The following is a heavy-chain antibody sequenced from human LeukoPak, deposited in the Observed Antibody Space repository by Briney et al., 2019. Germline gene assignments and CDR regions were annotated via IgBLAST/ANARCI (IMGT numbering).Heavy chain of an antibody. Sequence: PSETLSLTCAVSGGSISSSNWWSWVRQAPGKGLEWVANIKQDGSEKYYVDSVKGRFTISRDNAKNSLYLQMNSLRAEDTAVYYCARAGESHYYYMDVWGKGTTVTVSS. J-gene: IGHJ6*03. CDR2: IKQDGSEK. CDR3: ARAGESHYYYMDV. CDR1: GGSISSSNW. V-gene: IGHV3-7*01. D-gene: IGHD3-10*01.